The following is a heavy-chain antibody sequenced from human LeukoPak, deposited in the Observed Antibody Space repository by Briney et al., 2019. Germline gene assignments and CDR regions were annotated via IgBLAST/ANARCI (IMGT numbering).Heavy chain of an antibody. D-gene: IGHD2-2*02. CDR1: GFTLSTYS. J-gene: IGHJ4*02. V-gene: IGHV3-21*01. CDR3: ARGGLPAAITDY. Sequence: GGSLRLSCAASGFTLSTYSMNWVRQAPGKGLEWVSSISSSSTYIYYADSVKGRFTISRDNAKNSLYLQMNSLRAEDTAVYYCARGGLPAAITDYWGQGTLVTVSS. CDR2: ISSSSTYI.